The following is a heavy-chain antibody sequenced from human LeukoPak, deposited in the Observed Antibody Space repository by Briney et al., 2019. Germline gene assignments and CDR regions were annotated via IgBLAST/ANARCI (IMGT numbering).Heavy chain of an antibody. CDR1: GFTFDDYG. J-gene: IGHJ3*02. CDR2: INWNGGST. D-gene: IGHD3-3*01. CDR3: AKGPVRFLEWSMAGAFDI. V-gene: IGHV3-20*04. Sequence: PGGSLRLSCAASGFTFDDYGMSWVRQAPGKGPEWVSGINWNGGSTGYADSVKGRFTISRDNAKNSLYLQMNGLRAEDMALYYCAKGPVRFLEWSMAGAFDIWGQGTMVTVSS.